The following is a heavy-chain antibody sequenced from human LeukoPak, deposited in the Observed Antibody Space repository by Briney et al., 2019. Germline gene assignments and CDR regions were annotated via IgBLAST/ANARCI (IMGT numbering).Heavy chain of an antibody. D-gene: IGHD3-22*01. Sequence: GGSLRLSCAASGFTFSNDWMTWVRRAPGKGLEWVANIRRDGSETHYVDSVMGRFTISRDKAKNSLYLQMNSLRAEDTAVYYCARDDTHYGSSGSFYDAFDIWGQGTMVTVSS. CDR1: GFTFSNDW. J-gene: IGHJ3*02. CDR2: IRRDGSET. V-gene: IGHV3-7*01. CDR3: ARDDTHYGSSGSFYDAFDI.